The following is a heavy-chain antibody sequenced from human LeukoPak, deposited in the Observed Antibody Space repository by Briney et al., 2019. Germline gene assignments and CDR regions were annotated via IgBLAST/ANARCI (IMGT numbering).Heavy chain of an antibody. CDR1: GFTFSSYG. Sequence: GGSLRLSCAASGFTFSSYGMHWVRQAPGKWLEWVAFIRDDGSNKYYADSVKGRFTISRDNAKNSLYLQMNSLRAEDTAVYYCARALYYDYVWGSYHPHDYWGQGTLVTVSS. D-gene: IGHD3-16*02. CDR2: IRDDGSNK. J-gene: IGHJ4*02. CDR3: ARALYYDYVWGSYHPHDY. V-gene: IGHV3-30*02.